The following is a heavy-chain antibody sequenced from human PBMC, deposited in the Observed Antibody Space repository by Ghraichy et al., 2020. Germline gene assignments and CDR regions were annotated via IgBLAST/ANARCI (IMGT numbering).Heavy chain of an antibody. CDR3: ARVRYSGYDSPFDY. CDR1: EYSFTSYA. J-gene: IGHJ4*02. Sequence: ASVKVSCKASEYSFTSYAMQWVRQAPGQRLEWMGWINAGNGNTKYSQKFQGRVTITRDTSASTAYMELSSLRSEDTAVYYCARVRYSGYDSPFDYWGQGTLVTVSS. CDR2: INAGNGNT. D-gene: IGHD5-12*01. V-gene: IGHV1-3*01.